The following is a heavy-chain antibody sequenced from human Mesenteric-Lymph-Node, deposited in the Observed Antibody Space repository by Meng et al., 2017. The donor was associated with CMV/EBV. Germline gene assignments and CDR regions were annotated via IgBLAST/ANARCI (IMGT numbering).Heavy chain of an antibody. Sequence: GESLKISCAASGFTFSSNWMHWVRQAPGKGLVWVSRISGDGSATTYADSVKGRFAISRDNSKNTLYLQMTTLRPEDTAVYYCARGSISSNWHRSDFDYWGQGILVTVSS. D-gene: IGHD6-13*01. CDR1: GFTFSSNW. J-gene: IGHJ4*02. V-gene: IGHV3-74*01. CDR2: ISGDGSAT. CDR3: ARGSISSNWHRSDFDY.